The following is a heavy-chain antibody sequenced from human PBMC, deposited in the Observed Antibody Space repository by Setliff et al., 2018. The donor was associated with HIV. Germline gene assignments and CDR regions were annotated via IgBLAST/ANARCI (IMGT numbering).Heavy chain of an antibody. D-gene: IGHD1-1*01. Sequence: PGGSLRLSCVPSGFPFSSHGMHWVRQAAGKGLEWVASISYDGTDKYYTDSMKGRFTISRDNSKNTLYLQMDDLRAEDTAVYYCAREEGTKGAFDIWGQGTKVTVSS. CDR2: ISYDGTDK. V-gene: IGHV3-30*19. CDR3: AREEGTKGAFDI. J-gene: IGHJ3*02. CDR1: GFPFSSHG.